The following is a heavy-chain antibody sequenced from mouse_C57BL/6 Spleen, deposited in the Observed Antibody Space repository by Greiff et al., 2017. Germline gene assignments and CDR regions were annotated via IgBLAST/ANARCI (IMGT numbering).Heavy chain of an antibody. Sequence: EVKLQESGGGLVKPGGSLKLSCAASGFTFSDYGMHWVRQAPEKGLEWVAYISSGSSTIYYAGTVKGRFTISRDNAKNTLFLQMTSLRSEDTAMYYCAGGFLAMDYWGQGTSVTVSS. CDR3: AGGFLAMDY. CDR2: ISSGSSTI. J-gene: IGHJ4*01. CDR1: GFTFSDYG. V-gene: IGHV5-17*01.